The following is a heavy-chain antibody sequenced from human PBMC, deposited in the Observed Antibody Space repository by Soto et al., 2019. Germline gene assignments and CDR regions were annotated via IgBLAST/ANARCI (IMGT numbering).Heavy chain of an antibody. D-gene: IGHD2-21*02. V-gene: IGHV4-59*01. CDR2: IYYSGST. Sequence: SETLSLTCTVSGGYICSYYWSCIRQPPGKGLEWIGYIYYSGSTNYNPSLKSRVTISVDTSKNQFSLKLSSVTAADTAVYYCARMTFDDYFDYWGQGTLVTVSS. CDR3: ARMTFDDYFDY. J-gene: IGHJ4*02. CDR1: GGYICSYY.